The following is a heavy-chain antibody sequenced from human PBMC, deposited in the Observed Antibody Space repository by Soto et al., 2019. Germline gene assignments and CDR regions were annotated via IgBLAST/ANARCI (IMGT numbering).Heavy chain of an antibody. CDR3: AGSISCYGSSCSYYYMDV. J-gene: IGHJ6*03. Sequence: SETLSLTCTVSGDSISSSNYYWGWIRQPPGKGPEWIGSMYYSGSTYYNPSLKSRVTISVDMSKKQFSLKLTSVNAADTAVYYCAGSISCYGSSCSYYYMDVWGKGTTVTVSS. D-gene: IGHD2-2*01. CDR1: GDSISSSNYY. CDR2: MYYSGST. V-gene: IGHV4-39*01.